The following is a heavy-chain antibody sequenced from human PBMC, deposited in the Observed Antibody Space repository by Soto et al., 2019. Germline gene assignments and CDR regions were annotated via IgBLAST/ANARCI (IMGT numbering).Heavy chain of an antibody. Sequence: ASVKVSFKASGYTFTSYGISWVRQAPGQGLEWMGCISAYNGNTNYAQKLQGRVTMTTDTSTSTAYMELRSLRSDDTAVYYCARELGDTYYYGMDVWGQGTTVTVSS. CDR3: ARELGDTYYYGMDV. J-gene: IGHJ6*02. CDR2: ISAYNGNT. V-gene: IGHV1-18*01. CDR1: GYTFTSYG. D-gene: IGHD1-26*01.